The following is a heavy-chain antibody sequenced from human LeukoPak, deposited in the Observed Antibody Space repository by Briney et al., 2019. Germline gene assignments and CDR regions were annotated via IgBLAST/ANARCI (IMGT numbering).Heavy chain of an antibody. CDR3: AKEVPPDIVVVPAAVPATDY. CDR2: IGGDGGGI. V-gene: IGHV3-23*01. CDR1: GFTFSTYA. J-gene: IGHJ4*02. D-gene: IGHD2-2*01. Sequence: GGSLRLSCAGSGFTFSTYAMSWVRQAPGKGLEWVSVIGGDGGGIHYVDSVKGRFTISRDNSKNTLYLQINTLRAEDTAVYYCAKEVPPDIVVVPAAVPATDYWGQGTLVTVSS.